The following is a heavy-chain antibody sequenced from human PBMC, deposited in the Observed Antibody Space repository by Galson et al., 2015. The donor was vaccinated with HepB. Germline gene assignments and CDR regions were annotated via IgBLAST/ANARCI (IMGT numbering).Heavy chain of an antibody. V-gene: IGHV3-7*01. D-gene: IGHD3-3*01. CDR2: IKQDGSEK. Sequence: SLRLSCAASGFTFSSYWMSWVRQAPGKGLEWVANIKQDGSEKYYVDSVKGRFTVSRDNAKNSLYLQMNSLRAEDTAVYYCAIASLYDFWSNIYGMDVWGQGTTVTVSS. CDR3: AIASLYDFWSNIYGMDV. CDR1: GFTFSSYW. J-gene: IGHJ6*02.